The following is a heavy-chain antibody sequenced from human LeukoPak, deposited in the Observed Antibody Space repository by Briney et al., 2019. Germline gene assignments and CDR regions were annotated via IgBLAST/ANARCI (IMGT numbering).Heavy chain of an antibody. V-gene: IGHV4-38-2*02. D-gene: IGHD3-16*01. CDR3: ARDLYLSYGGGYWFDP. CDR2: IYHSGST. J-gene: IGHJ5*02. CDR1: GYSISSGYY. Sequence: PSETLSLTCTVSGYSISSGYYWGWIRQPPGKGLEWIGSIYHSGSTYYNPSLKSRVTISVDTSKNQFSLKLSSVTAADTAVYYCARDLYLSYGGGYWFDPWGQGTLVTVSS.